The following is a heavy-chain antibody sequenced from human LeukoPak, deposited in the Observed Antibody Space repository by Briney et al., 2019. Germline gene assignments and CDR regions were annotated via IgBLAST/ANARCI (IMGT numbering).Heavy chain of an antibody. CDR2: ISSSSSYI. J-gene: IGHJ5*02. V-gene: IGHV3-21*01. CDR1: GFTFSSYS. CDR3: AREPSVRNWFDP. Sequence: PGGSLRLSCAASGFTFSSYSMNWVRQAPGKGLEWVSSISSSSSYIYYADSVKGRFTISRDNAKNSLYLQMNSLRAEDTAVYYCAREPSVRNWFDPWGQGTLVTVSS.